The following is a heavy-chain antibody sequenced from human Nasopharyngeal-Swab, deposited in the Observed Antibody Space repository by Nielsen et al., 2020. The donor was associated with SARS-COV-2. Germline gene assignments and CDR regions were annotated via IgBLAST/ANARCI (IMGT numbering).Heavy chain of an antibody. CDR2: IYSCGST. D-gene: IGHD6-13*01. Sequence: WIRQPPGKGLEWVSVIYSCGSTYYADSVKGRFTISRDNSKNTLYLQMNSLRAEDTAVYYCASSNSAAAGFDYWGQGTLVTVSS. V-gene: IGHV3-66*03. CDR3: ASSNSAAAGFDY. J-gene: IGHJ4*02.